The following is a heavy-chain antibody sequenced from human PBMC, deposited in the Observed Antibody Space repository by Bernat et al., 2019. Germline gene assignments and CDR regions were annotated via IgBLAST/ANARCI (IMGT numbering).Heavy chain of an antibody. CDR3: ASDVTGLSCSGSYANDY. V-gene: IGHV1-2*06. J-gene: IGHJ4*02. CDR1: GYTFTGYY. D-gene: IGHD6-19*01. CDR2: INPNSGGT. Sequence: QVQLVQSGAEVKKPGASVKVSCKASGYTFTGYYMHWVRQAPGQGLEWMGRINPNSGGTDYAQKFQGRVTMTRDKSISTAYMELSRLRSDDTAVYYCASDVTGLSCSGSYANDYWGQGTLVTVSS.